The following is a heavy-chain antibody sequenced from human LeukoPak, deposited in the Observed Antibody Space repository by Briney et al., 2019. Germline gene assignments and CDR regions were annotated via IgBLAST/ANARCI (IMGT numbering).Heavy chain of an antibody. CDR3: ARDSGLVGAAQYYFDY. CDR2: INPSGGST. V-gene: IGHV1-46*01. Sequence: ASVKVSCKASGYTFTSYYMHWVRQAPGQGLEWMGIINPSGGSTSYAQKFQGRVTMTRDTSTSTVYMELSSLRSEDTAVYYCARDSGLVGAAQYYFDYWGQGTLSPSPQ. CDR1: GYTFTSYY. J-gene: IGHJ4*02. D-gene: IGHD1-26*01.